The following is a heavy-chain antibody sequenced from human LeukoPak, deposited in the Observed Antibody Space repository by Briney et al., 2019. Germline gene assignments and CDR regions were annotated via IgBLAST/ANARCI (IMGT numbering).Heavy chain of an antibody. J-gene: IGHJ6*02. D-gene: IGHD1-7*01. Sequence: SETLSLTCAVYGGSFSGYYWSWVRQPPGKGLEWIGEINHSGSTNYNPSLKSRVTISVDTSENQFSLKLSSVTAADTAVYYCARALGLRYGVDVWGQGTTVTVSS. CDR2: INHSGST. CDR1: GGSFSGYY. V-gene: IGHV4-34*01. CDR3: ARALGLRYGVDV.